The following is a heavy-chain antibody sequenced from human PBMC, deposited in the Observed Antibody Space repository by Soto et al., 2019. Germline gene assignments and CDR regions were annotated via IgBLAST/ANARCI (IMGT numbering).Heavy chain of an antibody. CDR2: IIPLFDSA. V-gene: IGHV1-69*06. D-gene: IGHD3-9*01. J-gene: IGHJ4*02. Sequence: QVHLGQSGTEVKKPGSSVKVSCKTSGDTFSNYAIRWVRQAPGQGLELMGGIIPLFDSASYAQRSHDRVTITADKFTSTAYLELRSLTSEDTAIYYCAASTFQSGVTGYFHLGFWGQGTLVTVSS. CDR1: GDTFSNYA. CDR3: AASTFQSGVTGYFHLGF.